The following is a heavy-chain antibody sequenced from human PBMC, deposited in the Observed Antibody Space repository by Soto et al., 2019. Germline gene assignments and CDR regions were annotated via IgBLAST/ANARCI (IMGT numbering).Heavy chain of an antibody. Sequence: SGGSLRLSCAASGFTFSSYAMNWVRQAPGKGLEWVSAISGSGGNTYYADSVKGRFTISRDNSKNTLYLQMNSLRAEDTAIYYCAKDQLFTTGTDLWGQGTLVTVSS. D-gene: IGHD1-1*01. CDR2: ISGSGGNT. V-gene: IGHV3-23*01. CDR3: AKDQLFTTGTDL. CDR1: GFTFSSYA. J-gene: IGHJ5*02.